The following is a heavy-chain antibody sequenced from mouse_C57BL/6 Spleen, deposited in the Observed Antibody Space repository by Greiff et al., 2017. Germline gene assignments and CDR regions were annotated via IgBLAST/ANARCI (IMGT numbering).Heavy chain of an antibody. CDR1: GFTFSDYG. Sequence: EVKLVESGGGLVKPGGSLKLSCAASGFTFSDYGMHWVRQAPEKGLEWVAYISSGSSTIYYADTVKGRFTISRDNAKNTLFLQMTSLRSEDTAMYYCARYDYDWYFDVWGTGTTVTVSS. V-gene: IGHV5-17*01. J-gene: IGHJ1*03. CDR2: ISSGSSTI. D-gene: IGHD2-4*01. CDR3: ARYDYDWYFDV.